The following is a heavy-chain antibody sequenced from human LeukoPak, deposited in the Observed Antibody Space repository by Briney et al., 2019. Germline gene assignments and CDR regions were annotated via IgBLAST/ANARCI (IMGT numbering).Heavy chain of an antibody. D-gene: IGHD3-22*01. CDR3: ARPRKGAYYDSSGYYFDY. V-gene: IGHV4-4*07. Sequence: SETLSLTCTVSGGSISSYYWSWIRQPAGKGLEWIGRIYTSESPTYNPSLKSRVTISVDTSKNQFSLKLSSVTAADTAVYYCARPRKGAYYDSSGYYFDYWGQGTLVTVSS. CDR2: IYTSESP. CDR1: GGSISSYY. J-gene: IGHJ4*02.